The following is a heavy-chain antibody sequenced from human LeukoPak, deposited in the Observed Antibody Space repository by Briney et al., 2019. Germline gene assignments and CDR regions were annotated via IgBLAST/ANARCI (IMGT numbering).Heavy chain of an antibody. V-gene: IGHV4-34*01. CDR1: GGSFSGYY. CDR2: INHSGST. J-gene: IGHJ4*02. CDR3: ARFLAYCGGDCYRIDY. Sequence: SETLSLTCAVYGGSFSGYYWSWIRQPPGKGLEWIGEINHSGSTNYNPSLKSRVTISVDTSKNQFSLKLSSVTAADTAVYYCARFLAYCGGDCYRIDYWGQGTLVTVSS. D-gene: IGHD2-21*02.